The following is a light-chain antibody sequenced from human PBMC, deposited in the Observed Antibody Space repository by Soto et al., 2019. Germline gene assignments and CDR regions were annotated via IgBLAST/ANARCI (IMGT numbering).Light chain of an antibody. CDR1: QGINSY. CDR2: AAS. CDR3: HQLKSYPLT. Sequence: DIQLTQSPSFLSASVGDRVTITCRASQGINSYVAWYQQKSGKAPKLLIYAASTLQSGVPSRFSGSGSGTEFTLTISSLQPEDFAIYHCHQLKSYPLTFVGGTKVEIK. V-gene: IGKV1-9*01. J-gene: IGKJ4*01.